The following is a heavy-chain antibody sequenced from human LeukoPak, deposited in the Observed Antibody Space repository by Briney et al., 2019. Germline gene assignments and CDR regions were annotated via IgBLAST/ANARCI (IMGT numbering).Heavy chain of an antibody. Sequence: ASVKVSCKASGYTFTSYYIHWVRQAPGQGLEYMGIIRPSGSTAYAQKFQGRVTMTTDTSTSAVYMELSSLRSEDTAVYYCAREGPETYNFDCCGQGTQVTVSS. D-gene: IGHD5-18*01. CDR2: IRPSGST. CDR1: GYTFTSYY. CDR3: AREGPETYNFDC. V-gene: IGHV1-46*01. J-gene: IGHJ4*02.